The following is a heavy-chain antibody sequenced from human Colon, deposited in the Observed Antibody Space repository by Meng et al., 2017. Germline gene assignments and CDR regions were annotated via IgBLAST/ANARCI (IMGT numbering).Heavy chain of an antibody. CDR2: ITSDGKDT. V-gene: IGHV3-74*01. D-gene: IGHD3-22*01. Sequence: GESLKISCEAAGFTFTTSWMHWVRQVPGKGLVWVSRITSDGKDTYYADSVKGRFTVSRDNAKNTLYLQMNSLRVEDTAVYYCARDGHYDSSNYWVGFTFDIWGQGTRVTVSS. CDR1: GFTFTTSW. J-gene: IGHJ3*02. CDR3: ARDGHYDSSNYWVGFTFDI.